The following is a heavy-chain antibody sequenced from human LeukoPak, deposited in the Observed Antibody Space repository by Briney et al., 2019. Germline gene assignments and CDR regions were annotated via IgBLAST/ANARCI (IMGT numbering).Heavy chain of an antibody. CDR1: EFTFSTYG. CDR3: ASSCSAGNCPFDT. V-gene: IGHV3-23*01. CDR2: ISGSGDRT. Sequence: GGSLRLSCAASEFTFSTYGMTWVRQAPGKGLEWVSGISGSGDRTYYADSVKGRFTISRDNAESSLYLQMTSLRAEDTAVYYCASSCSAGNCPFDTWGQGTLVTVSS. J-gene: IGHJ5*02. D-gene: IGHD2-15*01.